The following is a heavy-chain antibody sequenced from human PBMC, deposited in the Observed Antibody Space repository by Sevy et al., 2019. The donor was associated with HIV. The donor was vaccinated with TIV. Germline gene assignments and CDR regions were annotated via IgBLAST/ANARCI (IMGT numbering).Heavy chain of an antibody. CDR1: GFTFSSAW. Sequence: GGSLRLSCAASGFTFSSAWMSWVRQAPGKGLEWVGRIKSEIDGGAIDYAAPVKGRFSISREDSKNTVYLQMNSLKTEDTAIYYCITEPGYRGYDEEGINYYYYGMDVWGQGTTVTVSS. CDR2: IKSEIDGGAI. D-gene: IGHD5-12*01. V-gene: IGHV3-15*01. CDR3: ITEPGYRGYDEEGINYYYYGMDV. J-gene: IGHJ6*02.